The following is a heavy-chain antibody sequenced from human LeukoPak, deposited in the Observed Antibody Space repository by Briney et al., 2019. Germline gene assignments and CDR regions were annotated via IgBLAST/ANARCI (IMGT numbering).Heavy chain of an antibody. J-gene: IGHJ4*02. D-gene: IGHD6-13*01. CDR2: ISGSGGST. Sequence: PGGSLRLSCAASGFTFSSYAMSWVRNAPGKGLEWDSAISGSGGSTYYSDSVKGRFTISRDNSKNTLYLQMNSLRAEDTAVYYCAKGLIAAAGIFDYWGQGTLVTVSS. V-gene: IGHV3-23*01. CDR3: AKGLIAAAGIFDY. CDR1: GFTFSSYA.